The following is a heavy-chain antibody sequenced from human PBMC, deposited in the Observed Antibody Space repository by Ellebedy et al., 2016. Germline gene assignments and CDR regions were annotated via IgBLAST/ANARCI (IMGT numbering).Heavy chain of an antibody. Sequence: GESLKISCAASGFTFSSYGMHWVRQAPGKGLEWVAVIWYDGSNKYYADSVKGRFTISRDNSKNTLYLQMNSLRAEDTAVYYCARGVGVHGITIFGVVNNYYYMDVWGKGTTVTVSS. J-gene: IGHJ6*03. D-gene: IGHD3-3*01. CDR1: GFTFSSYG. CDR2: IWYDGSNK. V-gene: IGHV3-33*01. CDR3: ARGVGVHGITIFGVVNNYYYMDV.